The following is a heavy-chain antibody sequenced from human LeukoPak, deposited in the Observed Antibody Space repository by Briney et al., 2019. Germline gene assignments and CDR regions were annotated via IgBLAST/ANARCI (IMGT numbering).Heavy chain of an antibody. CDR1: GYTFTSYD. V-gene: IGHV1-8*01. J-gene: IGHJ2*01. D-gene: IGHD6-13*01. CDR2: MDPNSGNT. Sequence: ASVKVSCKASGYTFTSYDINWVRQATGQGLEWMGWMDPNSGNTGYAQKFQGRDTMTRNTSISTAYMELSSLRSEDTAVYYCARVSEERRGYSSSWPCWYFDLWGRGTLVTVSS. CDR3: ARVSEERRGYSSSWPCWYFDL.